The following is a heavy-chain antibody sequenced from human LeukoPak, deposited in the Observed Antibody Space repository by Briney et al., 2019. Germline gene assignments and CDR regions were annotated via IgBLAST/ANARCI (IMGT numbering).Heavy chain of an antibody. V-gene: IGHV3-30*02. J-gene: IGHJ6*03. CDR2: IRYNGNNQ. D-gene: IGHD3-10*01. CDR1: GFTFSTYG. Sequence: GGSLRLSCAASGFTFSTYGMHWVRQAPGKGLEWVAFIRYNGNNQYYADSVKGRFTISRDDSKNTLYLQMNSLKGDDTAVYYCAKDSAFYYIDVWGKGTTVIISS. CDR3: AKDSAFYYIDV.